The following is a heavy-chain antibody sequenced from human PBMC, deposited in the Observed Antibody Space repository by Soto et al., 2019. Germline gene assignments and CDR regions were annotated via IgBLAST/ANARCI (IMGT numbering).Heavy chain of an antibody. J-gene: IGHJ4*02. CDR1: GFSLTTGGVG. V-gene: IGHV2-5*02. CDR3: AHTPFFGDKLDF. D-gene: IGHD2-21*01. CDR2: IYWDDDK. Sequence: QITLKESGPTLVKPTQTLTLTCTFSGFSLTTGGVGVAWIRQPPGKALEWLAVIYWDDDKRYSPSLKNRLTVDKXXSKNQVVLTMTTLAPVDTATYYCAHTPFFGDKLDFWGQGTLVSVSS.